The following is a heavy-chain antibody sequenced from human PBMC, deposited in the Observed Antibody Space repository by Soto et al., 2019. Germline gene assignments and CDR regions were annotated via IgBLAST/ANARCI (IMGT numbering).Heavy chain of an antibody. J-gene: IGHJ4*02. CDR2: IYYSGST. Sequence: PSETLSLTCTVSGGSISSSSYYWGWIRQPPGKGLEWIGSIYYSGSTYYNPSLKSRVTISVDTSKNQFSLKLSSVTAADTAVYYCVSLQTSGWPGVHWGQGTLVTVSS. D-gene: IGHD6-25*01. CDR3: VSLQTSGWPGVH. CDR1: GGSISSSSYY. V-gene: IGHV4-39*01.